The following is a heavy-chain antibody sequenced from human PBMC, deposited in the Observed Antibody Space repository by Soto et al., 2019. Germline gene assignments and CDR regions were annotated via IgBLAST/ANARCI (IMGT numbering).Heavy chain of an antibody. V-gene: IGHV1-69*01. CDR2: IIPIFGTE. J-gene: IGHJ6*01. CDR3: STSVYCSTTRCYYYYGLDV. Sequence: QVQLVQSGAEVKKPGSSVKVSCKVSGGTFSSHSINWVRQAPGQGPEWMGGIIPIFGTENYAQKFQGRVTSTADESTSTAYMEMSRLTSEDTDLYYCSTSVYCSTTRCYYYYGLDVWGQGTTVSVSS. CDR1: GGTFSSHS. D-gene: IGHD2-2*01.